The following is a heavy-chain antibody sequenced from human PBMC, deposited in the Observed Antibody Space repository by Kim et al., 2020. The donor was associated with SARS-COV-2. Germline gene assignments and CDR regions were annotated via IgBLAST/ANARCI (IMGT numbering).Heavy chain of an antibody. CDR2: IYWDDDK. CDR1: GFSLSTSGVG. Sequence: SGPTLVNPTQTLTLTCTFSGFSLSTSGVGVGWIRQPPGKALEWLALIYWDDDKRYSPSLKSRLTITKDTSKNQVVLTMTNMDPVDTATYYCAHSYSSSWHWTVTMDWFDPWGQGTLVTVSS. CDR3: AHSYSSSWHWTVTMDWFDP. J-gene: IGHJ5*02. D-gene: IGHD6-13*01. V-gene: IGHV2-5*02.